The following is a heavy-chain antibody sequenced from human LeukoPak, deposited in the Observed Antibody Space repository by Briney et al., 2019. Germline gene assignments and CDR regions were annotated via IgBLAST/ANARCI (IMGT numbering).Heavy chain of an antibody. CDR1: GGYISRSSYY. J-gene: IGHJ5*02. V-gene: IGHV4-39*01. CDR3: ARLSSSSWSYWFDP. D-gene: IGHD6-6*01. CDR2: IYYSGST. Sequence: NPSETLSLTCTVSGGYISRSSYYWAWIRQPPGKGLEWIRSIYYSGSTYYNPSLKNRVTISVDTSKNQFSLKLSSVTAADTAVYYCARLSSSSWSYWFDPWGQGTLVTVSS.